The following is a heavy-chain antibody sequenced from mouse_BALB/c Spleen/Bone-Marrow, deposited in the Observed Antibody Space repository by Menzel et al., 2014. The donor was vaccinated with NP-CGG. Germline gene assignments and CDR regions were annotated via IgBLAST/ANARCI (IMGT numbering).Heavy chain of an antibody. V-gene: IGHV7-3*02. J-gene: IGHJ2*01. CDR2: IRNKANGYTT. CDR1: GFTFTDYY. Sequence: EVQVVESGGGLVQPGGSLRLSCATSGFTFTDYYMNWVRQPPGKALEWLGFIRNKANGYTTEYSASVKGRFTISRDNSQSILYLQMNTLRAEDSATYYCARDKGSVSFDYWGQGTTLTVSS. D-gene: IGHD1-3*01. CDR3: ARDKGSVSFDY.